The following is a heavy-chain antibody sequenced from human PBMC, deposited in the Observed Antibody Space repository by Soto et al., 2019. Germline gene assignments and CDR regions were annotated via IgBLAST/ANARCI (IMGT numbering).Heavy chain of an antibody. CDR1: GFTFSSYA. CDR3: AKDVGSDASGGSCWANDY. Sequence: GGSLRLSCAASGFTFSSYAMSWVRQAPGKGLEWVSAISGSGGSTYYADSVKGRFTISRDNSKNTLYLQMNSLRAEDTAVYYCAKDVGSDASGGSCWANDYWGQGTLVTVSS. J-gene: IGHJ4*02. D-gene: IGHD2-15*01. CDR2: ISGSGGST. V-gene: IGHV3-23*01.